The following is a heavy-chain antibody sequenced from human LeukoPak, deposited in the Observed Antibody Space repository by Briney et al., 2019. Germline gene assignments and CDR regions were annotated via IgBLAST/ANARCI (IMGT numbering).Heavy chain of an antibody. V-gene: IGHV3-30*02. CDR1: GFTFSSYG. CDR3: SRAGHAGYSTP. J-gene: IGHJ5*02. CDR2: IRYDGSNK. Sequence: GGSLRPSCAASGFTFSSYGMHWVRQAPGKGLEWVAFIRYDGSNKYYADSVKGRFTISRDNAKNALFLQMNSLRVEDTAVYYCSRAGHAGYSTPWGQGTLVTVSS. D-gene: IGHD5-12*01.